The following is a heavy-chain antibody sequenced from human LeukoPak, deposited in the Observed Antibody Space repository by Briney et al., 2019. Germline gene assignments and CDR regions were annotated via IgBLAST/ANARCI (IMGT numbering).Heavy chain of an antibody. D-gene: IGHD3-9*01. V-gene: IGHV4-59*01. CDR2: IYYSGST. CDR3: ASSPVRYFDWFDP. Sequence: PSETLSLTCTVSGGSISSYYWSWIRQPPGKGLEWIGYIYYSGSTYYNPSLKSRVTISVDTSKNQFSLKLSSVTAADTAVYYCASSPVRYFDWFDPWGQGTLVTVSS. CDR1: GGSISSYY. J-gene: IGHJ5*02.